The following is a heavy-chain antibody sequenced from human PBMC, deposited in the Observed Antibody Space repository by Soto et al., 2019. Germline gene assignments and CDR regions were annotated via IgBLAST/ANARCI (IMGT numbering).Heavy chain of an antibody. V-gene: IGHV4-39*01. J-gene: IGHJ3*02. CDR2: IYYSGST. CDR1: GGSISSSSYY. Sequence: PSETLSLTCTVSGGSISSSSYYWGWIRQPPGKGLEWIGSIYYSGSTYYNPSLKSRVTISADTSKNQFSLKLSSVTAADTAVYYCARRGYCSGGSCYGPAFDIWGQGTMVTVSS. CDR3: ARRGYCSGGSCYGPAFDI. D-gene: IGHD2-15*01.